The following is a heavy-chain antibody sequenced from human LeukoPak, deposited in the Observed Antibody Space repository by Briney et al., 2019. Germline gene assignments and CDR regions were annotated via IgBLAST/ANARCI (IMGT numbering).Heavy chain of an antibody. CDR1: GFTFSDYY. D-gene: IGHD3-22*01. Sequence: GGSLRHSCAASGFTFSDYYMSWIRQTPGKGLEWVSYISSSGGSIYYADSVKGRFTISRDNAKNSLYLQMNSLTVEDTAVYYCARDTPHYYDSSGYYPVDYWGQGTLVTVSS. CDR2: ISSSGGSI. CDR3: ARDTPHYYDSSGYYPVDY. V-gene: IGHV3-11*04. J-gene: IGHJ4*02.